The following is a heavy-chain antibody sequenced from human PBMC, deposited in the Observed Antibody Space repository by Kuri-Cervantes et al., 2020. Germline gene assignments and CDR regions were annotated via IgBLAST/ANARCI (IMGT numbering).Heavy chain of an antibody. Sequence: ASVKVSCKASGYTFTSYDIHWVRQATGQGLEWMGWMNPNSGNTGYAQKFQGRVTMTRNTSISTAYMELSSLRSEDTAVYYCARYREITMVRGVIITGSYYYYGMDVWGQGTTVTVSS. CDR2: MNPNSGNT. CDR1: GYTFTSYD. J-gene: IGHJ6*02. V-gene: IGHV1-8*01. CDR3: ARYREITMVRGVIITGSYYYYGMDV. D-gene: IGHD3-10*01.